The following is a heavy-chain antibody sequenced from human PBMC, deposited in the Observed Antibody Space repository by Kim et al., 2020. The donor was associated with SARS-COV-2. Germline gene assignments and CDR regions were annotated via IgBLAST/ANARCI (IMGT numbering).Heavy chain of an antibody. V-gene: IGHV4-39*01. J-gene: IGHJ4*02. Sequence: SLKSRVTISVDTSKNQFSLKLSSVTAADTAVYYCARPAGSGYDSDDYFDYWGQGTLVTVSS. D-gene: IGHD5-12*01. CDR3: ARPAGSGYDSDDYFDY.